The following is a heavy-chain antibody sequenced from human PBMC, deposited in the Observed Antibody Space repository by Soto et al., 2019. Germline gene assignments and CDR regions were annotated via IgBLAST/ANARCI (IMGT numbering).Heavy chain of an antibody. CDR1: GVSISSSRYY. CDR2: IYYSGST. V-gene: IGHV4-39*01. Sequence: SEPPSLTWPVSGVSISSSRYYWGWIRQPPGKGLEWIGSIYYSGSTYYNPSLKSRVTISVDTSKNQFSLKLSSVTAADTAVYYCARQRTGTPRSFDYWGQITLGTVSS. CDR3: ARQRTGTPRSFDY. D-gene: IGHD1-7*01. J-gene: IGHJ4*02.